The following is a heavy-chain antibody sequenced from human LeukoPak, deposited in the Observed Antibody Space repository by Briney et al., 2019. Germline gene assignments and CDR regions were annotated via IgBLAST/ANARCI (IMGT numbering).Heavy chain of an antibody. J-gene: IGHJ4*02. V-gene: IGHV3-43*02. CDR3: AKDFSSYGSGSYCIFDY. D-gene: IGHD3-10*01. CDR1: GFIFDDYA. Sequence: GGSLRLSCAASGFIFDDYAMHWVRQAPGKGLEWVSLISGDGGSTYYADSVKGRFTISRDNSKNSLYLQMNSLRTEDTALYYCAKDFSSYGSGSYCIFDYWGQGTLVTVSS. CDR2: ISGDGGST.